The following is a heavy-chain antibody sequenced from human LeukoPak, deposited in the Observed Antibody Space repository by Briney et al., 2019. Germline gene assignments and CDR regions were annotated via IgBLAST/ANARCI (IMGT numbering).Heavy chain of an antibody. CDR2: IYYSGST. J-gene: IGHJ5*02. D-gene: IGHD3-3*01. Sequence: SETLSLTCTVSGGSISSGDYYWSWIRQPPGKGLEWIGYIYYSGSTNYNPSLKSRVTISVDTSKNQFSLKLSSVTAADTAVYYCARIVWSGYYRAANWFDPWGQGTLVTVSS. V-gene: IGHV4-61*08. CDR1: GGSISSGDYY. CDR3: ARIVWSGYYRAANWFDP.